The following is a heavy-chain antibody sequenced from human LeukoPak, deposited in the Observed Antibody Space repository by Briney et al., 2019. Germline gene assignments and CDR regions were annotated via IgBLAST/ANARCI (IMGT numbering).Heavy chain of an antibody. J-gene: IGHJ3*02. CDR1: GFTFDDYA. D-gene: IGHD7-27*01. CDR3: AKDSTGDLGADAFDI. V-gene: IGHV3-9*03. CDR2: ISWNSGSI. Sequence: PGGSLRLSCAASGFTFDDYAMHWVRQAPGKGLEWVSGISWNSGSIGYADSVKGRFTISRDNAKNSLYLQMNSLRAEDMALYYCAKDSTGDLGADAFDIWGQGTMVTVSS.